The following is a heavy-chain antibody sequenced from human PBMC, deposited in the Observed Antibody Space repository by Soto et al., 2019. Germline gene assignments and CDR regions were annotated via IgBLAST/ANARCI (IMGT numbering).Heavy chain of an antibody. Sequence: QVQLVPSGGEVKKPGASVKVSCRASGYTFSNYGISWVRQAPGQGLEWMGWISGYNSDTNYAQKFQGRVTMTTDTFTNTVYMELGGLRSDDTAVYYCARDRCSTTSCEADFWGQGTLVTVSS. CDR2: ISGYNSDT. J-gene: IGHJ4*02. CDR1: GYTFSNYG. D-gene: IGHD2-2*01. CDR3: ARDRCSTTSCEADF. V-gene: IGHV1-18*01.